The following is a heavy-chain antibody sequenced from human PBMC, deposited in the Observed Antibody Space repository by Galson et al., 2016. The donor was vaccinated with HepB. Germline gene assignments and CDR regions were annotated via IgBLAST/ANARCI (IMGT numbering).Heavy chain of an antibody. D-gene: IGHD3-3*01. CDR2: ISSSSDTI. Sequence: SLRLSCAASGFTGFTFSSYWMHWVRQAPGKGLEWVSYISSSSDTIDYADSVKGRFTISRDNAKNSLYLQMNSLRHDDTAVYYCTRKGFLEWLPFYHHGMDVCGHGTTVTIPS. CDR1: GFTGFTFSSYW. V-gene: IGHV3-48*02. J-gene: IGHJ6*02. CDR3: TRKGFLEWLPFYHHGMDV.